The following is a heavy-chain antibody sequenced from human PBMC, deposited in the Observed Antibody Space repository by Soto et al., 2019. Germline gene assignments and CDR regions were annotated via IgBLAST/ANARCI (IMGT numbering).Heavy chain of an antibody. Sequence: GASVKVSCKASGYTFTSYAMHWVRQAPGQRLEWMGWINAGNGNTKYSQKFQGRVTITRDTSASTAYMELSSLRSEDTAVYYCARDKAYLDYGDFRYYYYGMDVWGQGTTVTVSS. V-gene: IGHV1-3*01. CDR3: ARDKAYLDYGDFRYYYYGMDV. CDR2: INAGNGNT. D-gene: IGHD4-17*01. CDR1: GYTFTSYA. J-gene: IGHJ6*02.